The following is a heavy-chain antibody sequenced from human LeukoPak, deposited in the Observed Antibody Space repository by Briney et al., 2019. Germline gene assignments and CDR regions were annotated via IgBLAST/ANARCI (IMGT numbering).Heavy chain of an antibody. CDR2: ISAYNGNT. D-gene: IGHD2-2*02. J-gene: IGHJ4*02. CDR3: ARDYFGVVVPAAIRGQFDY. V-gene: IGHV1-18*01. Sequence: ASVKVSCKASGYTFTSYGISWVRQAPGQGLEWMGWISAYNGNTNYAQKFQGRVTMTRDTSISTAYMELSRLRSDDTAVYYCARDYFGVVVPAAIRGQFDYWGQGTLVTVSS. CDR1: GYTFTSYG.